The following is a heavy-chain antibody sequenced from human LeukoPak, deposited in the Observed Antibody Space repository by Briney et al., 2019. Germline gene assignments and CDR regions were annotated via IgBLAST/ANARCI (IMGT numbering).Heavy chain of an antibody. CDR2: ISGGSDTI. Sequence: QTGGSLRLSCAASGFTFSNNAMSWVRQAPGKGLEWVSAISGGSDTIYYVDSVKGRFTISRDNSKNTLYLQMNSLRAEDTAVFYCASQRRDGSGFYLEHWGQGTLVTVSS. V-gene: IGHV3-23*01. D-gene: IGHD3-10*01. CDR1: GFTFSNNA. J-gene: IGHJ1*01. CDR3: ASQRRDGSGFYLEH.